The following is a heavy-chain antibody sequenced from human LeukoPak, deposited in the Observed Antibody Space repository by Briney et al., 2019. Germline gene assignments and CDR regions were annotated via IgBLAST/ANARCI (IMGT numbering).Heavy chain of an antibody. J-gene: IGHJ4*02. CDR2: ISSSSSYI. Sequence: GGSLRLSCAASGFTFGSYSMNWVRQAPGKGLEWASSISSSSSYIYYADSVKGRFTISRDNAKNSLYLQMNSLRAEDTAVYYCASLAAADVFDYWGQGTLVTVSS. CDR3: ASLAAADVFDY. CDR1: GFTFGSYS. V-gene: IGHV3-21*01. D-gene: IGHD6-13*01.